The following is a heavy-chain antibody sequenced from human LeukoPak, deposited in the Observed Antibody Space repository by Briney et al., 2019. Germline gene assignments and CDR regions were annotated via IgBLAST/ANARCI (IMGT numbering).Heavy chain of an antibody. J-gene: IGHJ3*02. CDR3: ARLSTWNDGVDAFDI. CDR2: IYYYGST. V-gene: IGHV4-39*07. Sequence: PSETLSLTCTVSGDSVTSSSYSWGWIRQSPGKGLEWIGTIYYYGSTNYNPSLKSRVTLSVDTSKNQFSLNLSSVTAADTAVFYCARLSTWNDGVDAFDIWGQGTMVTVSS. D-gene: IGHD1-1*01. CDR1: GDSVTSSSYS.